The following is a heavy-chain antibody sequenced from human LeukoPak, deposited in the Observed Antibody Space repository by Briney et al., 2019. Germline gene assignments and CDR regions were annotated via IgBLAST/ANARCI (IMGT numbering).Heavy chain of an antibody. J-gene: IGHJ4*02. CDR1: GFPFTSYY. V-gene: IGHV1-18*04. CDR2: ISAYDSHT. CDR3: AREDYYYDSSGYPDYYFDY. D-gene: IGHD3-22*01. Sequence: WASVKVSCKASGFPFTSYYINWVRQAPGQGLEWMGWISAYDSHTNYAQSLQGRVTFTTDTSTTTAYMELRSLRSDDTAVYYCAREDYYYDSSGYPDYYFDYWGQGTLVTVSS.